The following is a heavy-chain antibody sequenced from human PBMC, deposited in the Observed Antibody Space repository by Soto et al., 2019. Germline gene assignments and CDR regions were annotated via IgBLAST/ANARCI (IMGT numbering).Heavy chain of an antibody. D-gene: IGHD2-15*01. Sequence: QVQLQETGPGLVKPSQTLSLTCTVSGGSISSGGYYWSWIRQHPGKGLEWIGYIYNSGSTYYNPSLKSRVTISIDTSKNQFSLKLSSVTAADTAVYYCARVRCSGGSCYYFDYWGQGTLVTVSS. CDR2: IYNSGST. CDR1: GGSISSGGYY. J-gene: IGHJ4*02. V-gene: IGHV4-31*03. CDR3: ARVRCSGGSCYYFDY.